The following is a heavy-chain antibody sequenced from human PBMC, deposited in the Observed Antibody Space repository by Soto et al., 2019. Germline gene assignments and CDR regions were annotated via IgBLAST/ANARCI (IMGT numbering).Heavy chain of an antibody. D-gene: IGHD3-16*01. V-gene: IGHV3-33*01. CDR1: GFTFSSYG. J-gene: IGHJ4*02. Sequence: QVQLVESGGGVVQPGRSLRLSCAASGFTFSSYGMHWVRQTPGKGLEWVAVIWYDGSNKYYADSVKGRFTISRDNSKNTLYLQMNILRAEDTAVYYCARGALEGPFDYWGQGTLVTVSS. CDR3: ARGALEGPFDY. CDR2: IWYDGSNK.